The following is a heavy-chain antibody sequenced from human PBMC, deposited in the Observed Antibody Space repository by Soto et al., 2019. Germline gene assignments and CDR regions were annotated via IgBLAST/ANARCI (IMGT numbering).Heavy chain of an antibody. CDR1: GYTFSSYA. CDR2: IDAGNGNT. V-gene: IGHV1-3*01. D-gene: IGHD2-21*02. J-gene: IGHJ5*02. CDR3: ARDYHNGGGDVLPNWFDP. Sequence: GASVKVSCKASGYTFSSYAMHWVRQAPGQRLEWMGWIDAGNGNTKYSQKFQGRVTITRDTSTPTAYMELSSLKSEDTAVYYCARDYHNGGGDVLPNWFDPWGQGTLVTVSS.